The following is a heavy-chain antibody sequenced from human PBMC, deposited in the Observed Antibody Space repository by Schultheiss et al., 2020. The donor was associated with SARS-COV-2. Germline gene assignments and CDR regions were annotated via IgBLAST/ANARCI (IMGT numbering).Heavy chain of an antibody. CDR1: GFTFSSYG. CDR3: ARERGWDLYYFDY. D-gene: IGHD6-19*01. V-gene: IGHV3-33*01. J-gene: IGHJ4*02. CDR2: IWYDGSNK. Sequence: GGSLRLSCAASGFTFSSYGMHWVRQAPGKGLEWVAVIWYDGSNKYYADSVKGRFTISRDNAKNSLYLQMNSLRAEDTAVYYCARERGWDLYYFDYWGQGTLVTVSS.